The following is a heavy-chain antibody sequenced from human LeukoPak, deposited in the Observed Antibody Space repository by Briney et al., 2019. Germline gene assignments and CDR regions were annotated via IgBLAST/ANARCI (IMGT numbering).Heavy chain of an antibody. CDR3: AKSDYYYGSGSYYKTPFDY. CDR2: IWNDGTNK. CDR1: GFTFSTYG. D-gene: IGHD3-10*01. Sequence: GRSLRLSCAASGFTFSTYGMHWVRQAPGKGLEWVAVIWNDGTNKYYSGSVEGRFTISRDNSKNTLYLQMNSLRAEDTAVYYCAKSDYYYGSGSYYKTPFDYWGQGTLVTVSS. V-gene: IGHV3-33*06. J-gene: IGHJ4*02.